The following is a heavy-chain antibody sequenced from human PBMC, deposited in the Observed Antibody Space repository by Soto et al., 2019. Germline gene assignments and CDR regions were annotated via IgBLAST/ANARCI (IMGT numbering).Heavy chain of an antibody. CDR1: GGSITNYY. J-gene: IGHJ6*03. CDR2: IFYSGST. Sequence: SETLSLTCTVSGGSITNYYWSWVRQSPGKGLEWIGYIFYSGSTNYNPSLKSRVTISIDTSKKQFSLNLSSVTAADTATYYCARLPDHYDYWTNTYYHYMDVWGKGTTVTVSS. D-gene: IGHD3-3*01. CDR3: ARLPDHYDYWTNTYYHYMDV. V-gene: IGHV4-59*01.